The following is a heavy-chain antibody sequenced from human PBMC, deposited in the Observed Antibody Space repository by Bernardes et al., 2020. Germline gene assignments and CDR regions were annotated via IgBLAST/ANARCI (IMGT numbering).Heavy chain of an antibody. Sequence: ASVKVSCKASGYTFTSYAMHWVRQAPGQRLEWMGWINAGNGNTKYSQKFQGRVTITRDTSASTAYMELSSLRSEDTAVYYCARDGSNYYDSSGYPLRHYYYYMDVWGKGTTVTVSS. CDR2: INAGNGNT. D-gene: IGHD3-22*01. CDR1: GYTFTSYA. J-gene: IGHJ6*03. V-gene: IGHV1-3*01. CDR3: ARDGSNYYDSSGYPLRHYYYYMDV.